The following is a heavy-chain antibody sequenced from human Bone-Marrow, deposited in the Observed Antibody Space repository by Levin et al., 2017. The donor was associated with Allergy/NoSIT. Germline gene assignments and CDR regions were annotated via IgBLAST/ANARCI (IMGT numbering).Heavy chain of an antibody. CDR3: TRVKCTSSSCYLFDY. CDR1: GFDFGDYA. J-gene: IGHJ4*02. D-gene: IGHD2-2*01. V-gene: IGHV3-49*04. Sequence: GGSLRLSCAASGFDFGDYALTWVRQAPGKGLEWVGFIRSKAYGETTEYAASVKGRFTISRDDFKSIASLQMNSLKTEDTALYYCTRVKCTSSSCYLFDYWGQGTLVTVSS. CDR2: IRSKAYGETT.